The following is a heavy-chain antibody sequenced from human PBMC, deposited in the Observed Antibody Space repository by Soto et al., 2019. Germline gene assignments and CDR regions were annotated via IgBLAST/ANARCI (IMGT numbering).Heavy chain of an antibody. J-gene: IGHJ4*02. CDR2: INHSGST. CDR1: GGSFSGYY. D-gene: IGHD1-1*01. V-gene: IGHV4-34*01. Sequence: QVQLQQWGAGLLKPSETLSLTCAVYGGSFSGYYWSWIRQPPGKGLEWIGEINHSGSTNYNPSLKSRVTISVDTSKNQFSLKLSSGTAADTAVYYCARGMRNHLNYWGQGTLVTVSS. CDR3: ARGMRNHLNY.